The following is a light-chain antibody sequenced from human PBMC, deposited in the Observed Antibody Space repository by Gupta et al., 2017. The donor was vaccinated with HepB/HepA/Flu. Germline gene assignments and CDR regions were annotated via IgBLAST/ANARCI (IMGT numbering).Light chain of an antibody. CDR3: HHYGSSSWT. CDR1: QYVSSTY. V-gene: IGKV3-20*01. CDR2: SAS. Sequence: FTLPPGCLPFSPGERATLSCRASQYVSSTYLAWYQQRPGQAPRLLIYSASNRATGIPDRFSGSGSGTDFTLTISRLEPEDFAVYYCHHYGSSSWTFGQGTEVEIK. J-gene: IGKJ1*01.